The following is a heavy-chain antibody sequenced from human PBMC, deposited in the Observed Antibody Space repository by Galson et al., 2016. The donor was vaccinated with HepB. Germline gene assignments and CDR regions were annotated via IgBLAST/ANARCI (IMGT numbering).Heavy chain of an antibody. Sequence: QSGAEVKKPGESLRISCYLSGATDTNSWISWVRQVPGKGLEWMGRVDATNSYTFYSPSFQGHVTISADKSINTAYLQWSSLKPSDTAIYFCAETVLTAVGDWFDPWGQGTLVTVSS. J-gene: IGHJ5*02. V-gene: IGHV5-10-1*01. CDR2: VDATNSYT. D-gene: IGHD7-27*01. CDR1: GATDTNSW. CDR3: AETVLTAVGDWFDP.